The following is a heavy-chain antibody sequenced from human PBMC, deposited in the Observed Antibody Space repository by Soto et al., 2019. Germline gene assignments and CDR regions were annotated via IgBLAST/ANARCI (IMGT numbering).Heavy chain of an antibody. CDR3: AHCESVLAPMDV. Sequence: QITLKESGPTLVKPTQTLTLTCTFSGFSLSTSGVGVGWIRQPPGKALEWLALIYWDDDKRYSPSLKSRLTITKDTSNSQVVLTMTNTDPVDTATYYCAHCESVLAPMDVWGQGTTVTDSS. V-gene: IGHV2-5*02. CDR2: IYWDDDK. J-gene: IGHJ6*02. D-gene: IGHD3-3*02. CDR1: GFSLSTSGVG.